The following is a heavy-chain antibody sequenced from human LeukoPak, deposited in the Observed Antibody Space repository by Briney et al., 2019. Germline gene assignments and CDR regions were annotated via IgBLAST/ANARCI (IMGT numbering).Heavy chain of an antibody. D-gene: IGHD3-10*01. CDR3: ATGGFGY. CDR2: INNDGSYA. J-gene: IGHJ4*02. Sequence: GGSLRLSCVASGFPFSSYWLHWVRQAPGKGLVWISHINNDGSYATYAESVKGRFTISRDNAKNTLFLQMNSLRAEDTAVYYCATGGFGYWGQGTLVTVSS. V-gene: IGHV3-74*01. CDR1: GFPFSSYW.